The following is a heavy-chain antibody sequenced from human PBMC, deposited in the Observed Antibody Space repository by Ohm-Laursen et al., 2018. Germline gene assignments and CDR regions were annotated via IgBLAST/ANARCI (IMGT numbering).Heavy chain of an antibody. D-gene: IGHD1-1*01. CDR2: ISSNGGST. CDR1: GFTFSSYA. V-gene: IGHV3-64*01. J-gene: IGHJ4*02. Sequence: SLRLSCAASGFTFSSYAMHWVRQAPGKGLEYVSAISSNGGSTYYANSVKGRFTISRDNSKNTLYLQMGSLRAEDMAVYYCARGTDPDYWGQGTLVTVSS. CDR3: ARGTDPDY.